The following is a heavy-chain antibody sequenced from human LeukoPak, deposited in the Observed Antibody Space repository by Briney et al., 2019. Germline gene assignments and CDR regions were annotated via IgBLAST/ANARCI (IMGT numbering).Heavy chain of an antibody. Sequence: SETLSLTCSVSGGSVSNYYWSWIRQPPGKGLEWIGYVYYTGSTNYNPSLKSRVTISVDKSKNQFSLKLSSVTAADTAVYYCAARRGSYYYFDFWGQGTLVTVSS. J-gene: IGHJ4*02. CDR3: AARRGSYYYFDF. V-gene: IGHV4-59*02. CDR2: VYYTGST. D-gene: IGHD1-26*01. CDR1: GGSVSNYY.